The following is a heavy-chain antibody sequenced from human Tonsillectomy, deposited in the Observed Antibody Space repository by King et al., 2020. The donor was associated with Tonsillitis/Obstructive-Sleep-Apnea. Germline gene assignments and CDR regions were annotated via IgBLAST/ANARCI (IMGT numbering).Heavy chain of an antibody. D-gene: IGHD3-3*01. J-gene: IGHJ6*02. Sequence: VQLVESGGGLVQPGGSLRLSCAASGFTFSSYAMSWVRQAPGKGLEWVSAISGSGDSTYYADSVKGRFTISRDNSKNTLYLQMNSLRAEDTAVYYCAKNLDDFWSGPHYYYFSGMDVWGQGTTVTVSS. CDR1: GFTFSSYA. V-gene: IGHV3-23*04. CDR2: ISGSGDST. CDR3: AKNLDDFWSGPHYYYFSGMDV.